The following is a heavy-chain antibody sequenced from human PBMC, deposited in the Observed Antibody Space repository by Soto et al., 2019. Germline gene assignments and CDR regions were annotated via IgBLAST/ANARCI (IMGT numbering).Heavy chain of an antibody. D-gene: IGHD3-10*01. CDR3: ARDETYYYSSGPV. V-gene: IGHV3-7*01. J-gene: IGHJ4*02. CDR1: GFTFSSYW. Sequence: GGSLRLSCAASGFTFSSYWMSWVRQAPGKGLEWVANIKQDGSEKYYVDSVKGRFTISRDNAKNSLYLQMNSLRGEDTAVYYCARDETYYYSSGPVGGQGTLVTVSS. CDR2: IKQDGSEK.